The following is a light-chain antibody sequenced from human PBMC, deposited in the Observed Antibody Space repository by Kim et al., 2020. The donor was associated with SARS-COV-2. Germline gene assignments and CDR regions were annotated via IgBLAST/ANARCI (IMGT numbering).Light chain of an antibody. Sequence: EVVLTQSPATLSLSPGERATLSCRASRSISNYLAWYQQKPGQPPRLLIYDASDRATVIPVRFSSSGSGTDFTLTISSLEPEDCAVYYCQQRGNWPWTFGQGTKVDIK. CDR3: QQRGNWPWT. J-gene: IGKJ1*01. V-gene: IGKV3-11*01. CDR1: RSISNY. CDR2: DAS.